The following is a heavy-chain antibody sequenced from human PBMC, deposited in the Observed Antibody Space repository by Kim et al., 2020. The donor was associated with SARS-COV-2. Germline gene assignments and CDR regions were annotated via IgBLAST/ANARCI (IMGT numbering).Heavy chain of an antibody. CDR3: ARDRFSPHDRYCSSTSCYARYYYYGMDV. J-gene: IGHJ6*02. V-gene: IGHV1-69*13. Sequence: SVKVSCKASGGTFSSYAISWVRQAPGQGLEWMGGIIPIFGTANYAQKFQGRVTITADESTSTAYMELSSLRSEDTAVYYCARDRFSPHDRYCSSTSCYARYYYYGMDVWGQGTTVTVSS. D-gene: IGHD2-2*01. CDR2: IIPIFGTA. CDR1: GGTFSSYA.